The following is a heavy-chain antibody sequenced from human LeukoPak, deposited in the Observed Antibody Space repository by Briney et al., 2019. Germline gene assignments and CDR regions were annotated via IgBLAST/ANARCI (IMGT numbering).Heavy chain of an antibody. CDR3: ARVMDTDVLSGY. D-gene: IGHD5-18*01. CDR1: GYTVTSYD. V-gene: IGHV1-8*01. CDR2: MNPNSGNT. Sequence: ASVKVSCKASGYTVTSYDINWVRQATGQGLEWMGWMNPNSGNTGDAQKFQGRVTMTRNTSISTAYMELSSLRSEDTAVYYCARVMDTDVLSGYLGQGTLVTVSS. J-gene: IGHJ4*02.